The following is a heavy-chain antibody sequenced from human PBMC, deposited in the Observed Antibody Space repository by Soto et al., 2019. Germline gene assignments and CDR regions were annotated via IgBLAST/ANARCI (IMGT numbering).Heavy chain of an antibody. CDR2: IIPILGIA. J-gene: IGHJ6*03. D-gene: IGHD1-1*01. Sequence: GASVKVSCKASGGTFSSYTISWVRQAPGQGLEWMGRIIPILGIANYAQKFQGRVTITADKSTSTAYMELSSLRSEDTAVYYCARDESTTGSFGGYYYYYMDVWGKGTTVTVSS. CDR3: ARDESTTGSFGGYYYYYMDV. V-gene: IGHV1-69*04. CDR1: GGTFSSYT.